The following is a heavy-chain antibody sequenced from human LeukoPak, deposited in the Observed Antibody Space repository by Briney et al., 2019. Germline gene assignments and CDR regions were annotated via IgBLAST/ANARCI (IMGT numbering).Heavy chain of an antibody. Sequence: SETLSLTCTVSGGSIGSSSYYWGWIRQPPGKGLEWIGSIYYSGSTYYNPSLKSRVTISVDTSKNQFSLKLSSVTAADTAVYYCARTLAAAGTFYAFDIWGQGTMVTVSS. CDR3: ARTLAAAGTFYAFDI. J-gene: IGHJ3*02. D-gene: IGHD6-13*01. V-gene: IGHV4-39*07. CDR1: GGSIGSSSYY. CDR2: IYYSGST.